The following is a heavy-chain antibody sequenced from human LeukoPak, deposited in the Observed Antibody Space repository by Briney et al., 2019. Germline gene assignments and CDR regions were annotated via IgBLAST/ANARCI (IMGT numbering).Heavy chain of an antibody. V-gene: IGHV3-30*18. CDR2: ISYDGSSK. D-gene: IGHD5-24*01. Sequence: GRSLRLSCAASGFTFSSYGVHWVRQAPGKGLEWVAVISYDGSSKYYADSVKGRFTISRDNSKNTLYLQMNSLRAEDTAVYYCAKEMATSVFDYWGQGTLVTVSS. J-gene: IGHJ4*02. CDR3: AKEMATSVFDY. CDR1: GFTFSSYG.